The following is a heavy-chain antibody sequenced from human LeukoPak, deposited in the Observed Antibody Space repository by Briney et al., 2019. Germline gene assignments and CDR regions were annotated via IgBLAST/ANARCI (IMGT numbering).Heavy chain of an antibody. Sequence: PGGSLRLSCAASGLTFSSYAMTWVRQAPGEGLECVSVISGSGGTTYYADSVKGRFTISRDNSKNTLYLQMNSLRAEDAAVYYWSKMSTTPTSNWFDPWGQGALVTVSS. J-gene: IGHJ5*02. CDR3: SKMSTTPTSNWFDP. CDR2: ISGSGGTT. D-gene: IGHD1-14*01. CDR1: GLTFSSYA. V-gene: IGHV3-23*01.